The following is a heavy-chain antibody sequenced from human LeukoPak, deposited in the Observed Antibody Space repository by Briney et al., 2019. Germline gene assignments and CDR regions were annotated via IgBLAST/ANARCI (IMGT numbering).Heavy chain of an antibody. CDR1: GFTFDDYG. D-gene: IGHD3-22*01. CDR3: ARGGYYYDSSGYYYGGVRYFDY. Sequence: RAGGSLRLSCAASGFTFDDYGMSWVRQAPGKALEWVSGINWNGGSTGYADSVKGRFTISRDNAKNSLYLQMNSLRAEDTALYYCARGGYYYDSSGYYYGGVRYFDYWGQGTLVTVSS. CDR2: INWNGGST. V-gene: IGHV3-20*04. J-gene: IGHJ4*02.